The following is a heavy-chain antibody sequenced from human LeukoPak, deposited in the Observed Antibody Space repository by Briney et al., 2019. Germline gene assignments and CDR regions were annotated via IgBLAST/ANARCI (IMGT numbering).Heavy chain of an antibody. V-gene: IGHV3-48*01. Sequence: GGSLRLSCAASGFTFSSYRMNWVRQAPGKGLEWVSYISRSSSTIYYADSVKGRFTISRDNAKNSLYLQVNSLRVEDTAVYYCAGADPATNYYYYGMDVWGQGITATVSS. CDR1: GFTFSSYR. D-gene: IGHD2-15*01. J-gene: IGHJ6*02. CDR3: AGADPATNYYYYGMDV. CDR2: ISRSSSTI.